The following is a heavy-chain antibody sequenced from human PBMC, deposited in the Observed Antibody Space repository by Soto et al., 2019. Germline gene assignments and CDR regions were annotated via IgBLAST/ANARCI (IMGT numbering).Heavy chain of an antibody. J-gene: IGHJ6*02. CDR2: IYSSGNI. Sequence: GGSLRLSCAASGFIVRSNYMTWVRQAPGKGLEWVSVIYSSGNIYYADSVKGRFTTSSDNSQNTMFLQMNSLRAEDTAVYYCARDSGMIRGNYGMDVWGQGTTVTVSS. CDR1: GFIVRSNY. D-gene: IGHD3-10*01. CDR3: ARDSGMIRGNYGMDV. V-gene: IGHV3-53*01.